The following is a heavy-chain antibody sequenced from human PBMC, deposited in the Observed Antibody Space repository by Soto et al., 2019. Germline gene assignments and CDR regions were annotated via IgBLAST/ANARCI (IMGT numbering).Heavy chain of an antibody. Sequence: ASVKVSCKASGYTFTGYYMHWVRQAPGQGLEWMGWINPNSGGTNYAQKFQGRVTMTRDTSISTAYMELSRLRSDDTAVYYCARDLRRGVLRYFDWSPRDYYYYGMDVWGQGTTDTVSS. CDR2: INPNSGGT. J-gene: IGHJ6*02. D-gene: IGHD3-9*01. CDR3: ARDLRRGVLRYFDWSPRDYYYYGMDV. CDR1: GYTFTGYY. V-gene: IGHV1-2*02.